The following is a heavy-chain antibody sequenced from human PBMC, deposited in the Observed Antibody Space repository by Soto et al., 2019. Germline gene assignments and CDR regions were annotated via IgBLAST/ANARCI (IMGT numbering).Heavy chain of an antibody. CDR1: GFAFNNHG. V-gene: IGHV3-30*18. Sequence: QVQLVESGGGVVQPGRSLRLSCAASGFAFNNHGMHWVRQAPGKGLEWVAVISYDGSNKYYADSVKGRFTISRDNFKNTLFLQMNSLRAEDTAVFYCAKGRPGVAVFGLEPEFDYLGQGTLVTVSS. CDR3: AKGRPGVAVFGLEPEFDY. CDR2: ISYDGSNK. D-gene: IGHD6-19*01. J-gene: IGHJ4*02.